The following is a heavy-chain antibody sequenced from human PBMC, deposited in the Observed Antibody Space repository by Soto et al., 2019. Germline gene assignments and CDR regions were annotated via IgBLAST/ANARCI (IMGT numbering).Heavy chain of an antibody. CDR3: ALGRDYYDSSGFDY. CDR2: ISGSGGST. D-gene: IGHD3-22*01. Sequence: GGSLRLSCAASGFTFSSYAMSWVRQAPGKGLEWVSAISGSGGSTYYADSVKGRFTISRDNSKNTLYLQMNSLRAEDTAVYYCALGRDYYDSSGFDYWGQGTLVTVSS. CDR1: GFTFSSYA. V-gene: IGHV3-23*01. J-gene: IGHJ4*02.